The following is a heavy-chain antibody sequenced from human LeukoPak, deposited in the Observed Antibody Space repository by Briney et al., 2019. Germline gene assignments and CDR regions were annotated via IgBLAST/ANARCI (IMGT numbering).Heavy chain of an antibody. CDR2: ISSSSGTI. D-gene: IGHD5-24*01. V-gene: IGHV3-48*04. Sequence: GGSLRLSCAASGFTFSSYSMNWVRQAPGKGLEWVSYISSSSGTIYYADSVKGRFTISRDNAKNSLYLQMNSLRAEDTAVYYCARDRETGWGQGTLVTVSS. CDR3: ARDRETG. J-gene: IGHJ4*02. CDR1: GFTFSSYS.